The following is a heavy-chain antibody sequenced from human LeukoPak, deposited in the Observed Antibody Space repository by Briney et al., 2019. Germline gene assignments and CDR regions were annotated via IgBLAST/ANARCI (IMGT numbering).Heavy chain of an antibody. CDR2: IYYSGST. D-gene: IGHD3-22*01. Sequence: KSSETLSLTCTVSGGSISSYYWSWIRQPPGKGLEWIGYIYYSGSTNYNPSLKSRVTISVDTSKNQFSLKLSSVTAADTAVYYCARVGPLGIYYDSSGYSSIDYWGQGTLVTVSS. CDR3: ARVGPLGIYYDSSGYSSIDY. CDR1: GGSISSYY. V-gene: IGHV4-59*08. J-gene: IGHJ4*02.